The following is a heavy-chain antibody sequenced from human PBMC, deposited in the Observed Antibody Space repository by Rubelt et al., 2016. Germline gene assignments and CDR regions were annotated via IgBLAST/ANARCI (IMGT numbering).Heavy chain of an antibody. J-gene: IGHJ3*02. CDR1: GGTFSSYA. Sequence: VQLVQSGADLKKPGSSVKVSCTASGGTFSSYAISWVRQAPGPGLEWMGGIIPIFGTTNYAQKFQGSVTITAEESTSTAYMELSSLRSEETAVFYCARGFPLDAFDIWGQGTMVTVSS. CDR2: IIPIFGTT. CDR3: ARGFPLDAFDI. V-gene: IGHV1-69*01. D-gene: IGHD3-3*01.